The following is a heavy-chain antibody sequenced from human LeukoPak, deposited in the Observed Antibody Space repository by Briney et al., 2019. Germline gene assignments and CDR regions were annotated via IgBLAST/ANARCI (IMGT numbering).Heavy chain of an antibody. CDR3: ARIGLDILTGYYQDY. CDR2: INPSGGST. V-gene: IGHV1-46*01. D-gene: IGHD3-9*01. Sequence: ASVKVSCKASGYTFTSYYMHWVRQAPGQGLEWMGIINPSGGSTSYAQKFQGRVTMTRDTSTSTVYMELSSLRSEDTAVYYCARIGLDILTGYYQDYWGQGTLGNVSS. CDR1: GYTFTSYY. J-gene: IGHJ4*02.